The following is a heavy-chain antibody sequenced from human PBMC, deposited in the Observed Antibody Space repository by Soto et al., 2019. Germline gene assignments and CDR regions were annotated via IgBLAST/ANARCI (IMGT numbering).Heavy chain of an antibody. CDR1: GFTFSSYA. J-gene: IGHJ6*02. Sequence: LSCAASGFTFSSYAMSWVRQAPGKGLEWVSAISGSGGSTYYADSVKGRFTISRDNSKNTLYLQMNSLRAEDTAVYYYGSGSLRPYYYYGMDVWGQGTTVTVSS. CDR2: ISGSGGST. V-gene: IGHV3-23*01. D-gene: IGHD3-10*01. CDR3: GSGSLRPYYYYGMDV.